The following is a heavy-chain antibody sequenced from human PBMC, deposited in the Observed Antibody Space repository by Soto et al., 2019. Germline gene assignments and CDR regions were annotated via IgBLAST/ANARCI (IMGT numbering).Heavy chain of an antibody. D-gene: IGHD2-21*02. CDR3: EQDTGDWYFDY. J-gene: IGHJ4*02. Sequence: GGSLRLSCAASGFSFRTYGMHWVRQAPGKGLEWVADISYDGSNKYYADSVKGRFTISRDNSKNTLYLQMNSLRVEDTAVYSCEQDTGDWYFDYWGQGTLVTV. V-gene: IGHV3-30*18. CDR1: GFSFRTYG. CDR2: ISYDGSNK.